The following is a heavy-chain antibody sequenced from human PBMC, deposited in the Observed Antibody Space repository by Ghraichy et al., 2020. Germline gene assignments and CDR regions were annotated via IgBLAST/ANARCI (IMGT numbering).Heavy chain of an antibody. CDR1: GGSISNYY. V-gene: IGHV4-59*01. J-gene: IGHJ4*02. CDR2: VHGSGST. D-gene: IGHD5-18*01. Sequence: SENLSLTCTVSGGSISNYYCNWFRQPPGKGLEWIGYVHGSGSTKYHPSLESRVTVSSDTAKNEFSLSLTSMTPADTAVYYCASGTGWLQTYWGQGTLVTVSS. CDR3: ASGTGWLQTY.